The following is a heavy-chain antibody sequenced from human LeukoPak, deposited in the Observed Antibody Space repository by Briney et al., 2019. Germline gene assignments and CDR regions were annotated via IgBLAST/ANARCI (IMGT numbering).Heavy chain of an antibody. J-gene: IGHJ3*02. CDR2: IYYSGST. Sequence: SQTLSLTCTVSGDSISSSSYYWGWIRQPPGKGLDWIGSIYYSGSTYYNPSLKSRVTISVDTSKNQFSLKLSSVTAADTAVYYCAMGRRSPIVVVPAGAFDIWGQGTMVTVSS. V-gene: IGHV4-39*01. CDR1: GDSISSSSYY. D-gene: IGHD2-2*01. CDR3: AMGRRSPIVVVPAGAFDI.